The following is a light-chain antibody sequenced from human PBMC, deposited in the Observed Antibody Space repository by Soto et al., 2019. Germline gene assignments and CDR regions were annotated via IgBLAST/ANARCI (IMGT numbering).Light chain of an antibody. CDR3: QQYGGSLT. CDR1: QSVRNDY. V-gene: IGKV3-20*01. Sequence: EIVLTQSPGTLSLSPGERATLSGRAIQSVRNDYLAWYQQKPGQPPRLLIYGASSRVTGIPDRFSGSGSGTDFTLTISRLEPEDFAVYYCQQYGGSLTFGGGTKVEIK. J-gene: IGKJ4*01. CDR2: GAS.